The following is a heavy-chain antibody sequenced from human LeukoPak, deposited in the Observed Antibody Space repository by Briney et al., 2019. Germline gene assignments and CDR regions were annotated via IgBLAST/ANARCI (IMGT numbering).Heavy chain of an antibody. D-gene: IGHD6-19*01. V-gene: IGHV4-39*01. CDR1: GVSVTSSGYL. Sequence: SKTLSLTCTVSGVSVTSSGYLWGWIRQPPGKGLEWLGRIYYHGKPYYNPSLKSRVTISVDTSKNRFSLKLSSVTAADTAFYYCARHELPGMAVSAGFEDWGQGALVTVSS. CDR3: ARHELPGMAVSAGFED. J-gene: IGHJ4*02. CDR2: IYYHGKP.